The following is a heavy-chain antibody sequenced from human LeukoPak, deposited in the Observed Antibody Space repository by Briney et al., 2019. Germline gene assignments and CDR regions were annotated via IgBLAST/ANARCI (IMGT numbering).Heavy chain of an antibody. V-gene: IGHV1-2*02. D-gene: IGHD1-26*01. Sequence: ASVKVSCKASGYTFIGYYMHWVRQAPGQGLEWMGWINPNSGDTNYAQKFQGRVTMTRDPSISTAYMELSRLRSDDTAVYYCARDAWLVGTTNLYYFDYWGQGTLVTVSS. CDR3: ARDAWLVGTTNLYYFDY. CDR1: GYTFIGYY. CDR2: INPNSGDT. J-gene: IGHJ4*02.